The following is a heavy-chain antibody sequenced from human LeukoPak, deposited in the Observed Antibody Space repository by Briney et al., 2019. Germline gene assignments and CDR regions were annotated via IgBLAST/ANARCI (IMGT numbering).Heavy chain of an antibody. CDR2: ISSSSSYI. Sequence: GGSLRLSCAASGFTFSSYNMNWVRQAPGKGLEGVSSISSSSSYIYHADSVKGRFTISREHAKNSLYLQMNRLRAEDTAVYYCARAAGPKYASGTYVPWYYYYMDVWGKGTTVTVSS. CDR1: GFTFSSYN. CDR3: ARAAGPKYASGTYVPWYYYYMDV. J-gene: IGHJ6*03. D-gene: IGHD3-10*01. V-gene: IGHV3-21*01.